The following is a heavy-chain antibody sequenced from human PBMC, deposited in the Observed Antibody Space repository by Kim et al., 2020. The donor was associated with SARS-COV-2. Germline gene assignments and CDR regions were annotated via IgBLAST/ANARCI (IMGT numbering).Heavy chain of an antibody. D-gene: IGHD2-2*01. CDR3: TKRTSGAWPFDY. J-gene: IGHJ4*02. CDR1: GFTFTSYA. V-gene: IGHV3-23*01. Sequence: GGSLRLSCEASGFTFTSYAMTWVRQAPGKGLEWVASIGITGSNTYYADSVKGRFTISRDNSQDTLFLHMNSLRAEDTAVYYCTKRTSGAWPFDYWGQGTLVTVSS. CDR2: IGITGSNT.